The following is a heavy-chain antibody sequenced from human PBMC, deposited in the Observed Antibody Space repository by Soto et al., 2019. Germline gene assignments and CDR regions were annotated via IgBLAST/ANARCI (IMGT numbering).Heavy chain of an antibody. V-gene: IGHV3-23*01. J-gene: IGHJ4*02. Sequence: GGSLRLSCAASGFTFSSYAMSWVRQAPGKGLEWVSAISGSGGSTYYADSVKGRFTISRDNSKNTLYLQMNSLRAEDTAVYYCARATGTTYVIRGFDYWGQATLVTVSS. CDR2: ISGSGGST. CDR3: ARATGTTYVIRGFDY. D-gene: IGHD1-7*01. CDR1: GFTFSSYA.